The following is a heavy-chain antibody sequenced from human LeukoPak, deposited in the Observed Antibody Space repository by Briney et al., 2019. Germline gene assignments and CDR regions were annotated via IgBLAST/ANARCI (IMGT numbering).Heavy chain of an antibody. CDR2: IHQRGST. D-gene: IGHD2/OR15-2a*01. V-gene: IGHV4-30-2*01. CDR3: ARIHFQFYYMDV. J-gene: IGHJ6*03. CDR1: GGSISSGGYY. Sequence: SQTLSLTCTVSGGSISSGGYYWSWVRQPPGKGLEWIGHIHQRGSTYYNPSLTSRVTISVDRPKNQVSLKLIAMTAADTAVYYCARIHFQFYYMDVWGKGTTVTVSS.